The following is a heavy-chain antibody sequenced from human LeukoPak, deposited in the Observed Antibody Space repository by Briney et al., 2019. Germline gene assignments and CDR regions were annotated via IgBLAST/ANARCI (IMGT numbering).Heavy chain of an antibody. Sequence: GGSLRLSCAASGFTFSSYWMSWVRQAPGKGLEWVANIKQDGSEKYYVDSVKGRFTISRDNAKNSLYLQMNSLRAEDTAVYYCAREWDYYDSSGYNYYFDYWGQGTLVTVSS. CDR3: AREWDYYDSSGYNYYFDY. J-gene: IGHJ4*02. CDR2: IKQDGSEK. V-gene: IGHV3-7*01. D-gene: IGHD3-22*01. CDR1: GFTFSSYW.